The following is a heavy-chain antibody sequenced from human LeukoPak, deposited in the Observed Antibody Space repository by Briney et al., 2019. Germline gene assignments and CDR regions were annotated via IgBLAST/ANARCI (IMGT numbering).Heavy chain of an antibody. V-gene: IGHV4-4*09. CDR1: GSSIGTYS. Sequence: SETLSLTCTVSGSSIGTYSWSWIRQPPGRGLEWVGYIYTTGSTHYNPSLKSRVTMSLDTSKNQLSLRLSSVTAADTAVFYCARHRAGMATITDDAFDIWGQGTMVTVSS. J-gene: IGHJ3*02. CDR2: IYTTGST. D-gene: IGHD5-24*01. CDR3: ARHRAGMATITDDAFDI.